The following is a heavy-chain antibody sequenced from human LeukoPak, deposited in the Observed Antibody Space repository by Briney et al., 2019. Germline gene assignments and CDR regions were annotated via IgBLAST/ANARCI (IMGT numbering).Heavy chain of an antibody. CDR3: ARDDGDYAHPVDY. D-gene: IGHD4-17*01. J-gene: IGHJ4*02. CDR2: ISGSGGST. V-gene: IGHV3-23*01. CDR1: GITFSSYA. Sequence: GGSLRLSCAASGITFSSYAMSWVRQAPGKGLEWVSAISGSGGSTYYADSVKGRFTISRDNAKNSLYLQMNSLRAEDTAVYYCARDDGDYAHPVDYWGQGTLVTVSS.